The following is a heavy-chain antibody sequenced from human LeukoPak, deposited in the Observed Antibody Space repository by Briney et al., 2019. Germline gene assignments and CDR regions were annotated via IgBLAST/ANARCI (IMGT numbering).Heavy chain of an antibody. Sequence: PSETLSLTCTVSGGSISSYYWSWIRQPAGKGLEWIGRIYTSGSINYNPSLKSRVTMSVDTSKNQFSLKVISVTAADTAVYYCARRKVAAEIDYWGQGTLVTVSS. CDR2: IYTSGSI. J-gene: IGHJ4*02. CDR1: GGSISSYY. CDR3: ARRKVAAEIDY. D-gene: IGHD6-25*01. V-gene: IGHV4-4*07.